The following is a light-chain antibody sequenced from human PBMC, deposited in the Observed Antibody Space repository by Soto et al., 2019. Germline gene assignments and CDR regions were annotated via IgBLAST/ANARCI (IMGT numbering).Light chain of an antibody. CDR3: QQSYSRPIS. V-gene: IGKV1-39*01. Sequence: DIQMTPSPSSLYASVGDRVTITCRASQSISSYLNWYQQKPGKAPKFLIYGASSLQSGVPSRFSGSGSGTDFTLTISSLQPEDFATYYCQQSYSRPISFGQGTRLEIK. CDR2: GAS. CDR1: QSISSY. J-gene: IGKJ5*01.